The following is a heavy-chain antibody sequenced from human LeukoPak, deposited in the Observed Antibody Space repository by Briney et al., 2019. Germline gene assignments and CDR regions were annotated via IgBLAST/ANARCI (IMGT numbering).Heavy chain of an antibody. CDR3: ARRDYYGSGSYPYYYHNYMDV. Sequence: ASVKVSCKASGYTFINYDINWVRQATGQGLEWMGWVNPNSGNTGYAQKFQGRVTITRSTSISTAYMELSSLRSEDTAVYYCARRDYYGSGSYPYYYHNYMDVWGKGTTVTISS. CDR1: GYTFINYD. V-gene: IGHV1-8*03. J-gene: IGHJ6*03. D-gene: IGHD3-10*01. CDR2: VNPNSGNT.